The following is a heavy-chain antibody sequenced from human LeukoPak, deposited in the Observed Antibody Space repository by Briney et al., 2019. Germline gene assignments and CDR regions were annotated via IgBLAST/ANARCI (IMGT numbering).Heavy chain of an antibody. CDR2: IRYDGDNE. CDR3: AKSVPAIRGEIDY. V-gene: IGHV3-30*02. Sequence: PGGSLRLSCAASGFTFSDFGMHWVRQAPGKGLEWVAFIRYDGDNEQYADSVKGRFTISRDNSKNTLYLQMNRLRTEDTAIYYRAKSVPAIRGEIDYWGQGTLVTVSS. CDR1: GFTFSDFG. D-gene: IGHD3-10*01. J-gene: IGHJ4*02.